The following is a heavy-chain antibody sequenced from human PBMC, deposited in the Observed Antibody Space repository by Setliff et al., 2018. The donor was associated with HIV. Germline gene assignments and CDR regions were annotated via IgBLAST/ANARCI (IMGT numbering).Heavy chain of an antibody. Sequence: SVKVSCKASGGTFSSYAISWVRQAPGQGLEWMGGIIPIFGTANYAQKFQGRVTITADESTSTAYMELSSLRSEDTAMYYCARDEGMTTRRGRFDPWGQGTLVTVSS. CDR2: IIPIFGTA. V-gene: IGHV1-69*13. CDR3: ARDEGMTTRRGRFDP. CDR1: GGTFSSYA. D-gene: IGHD4-4*01. J-gene: IGHJ5*02.